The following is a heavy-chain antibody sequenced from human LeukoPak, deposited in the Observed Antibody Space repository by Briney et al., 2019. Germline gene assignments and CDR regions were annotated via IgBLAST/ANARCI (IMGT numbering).Heavy chain of an antibody. CDR1: GFTLTNHA. CDR3: ARGFWTGVEY. V-gene: IGHV3-23*01. D-gene: IGHD3/OR15-3a*01. J-gene: IGHJ4*02. Sequence: PGGSLRLSCAVFGFTLTNHAVSWVRQAPGKGLEWVSLVTGTGDTYYADSVMGRFILSRDNSKNTVYLQMGSLRAEDTAVYYCARGFWTGVEYWGQGALVTVSS. CDR2: VTGTGDT.